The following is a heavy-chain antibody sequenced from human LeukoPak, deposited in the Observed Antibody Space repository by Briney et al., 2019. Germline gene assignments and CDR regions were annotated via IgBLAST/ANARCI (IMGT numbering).Heavy chain of an antibody. D-gene: IGHD2/OR15-2a*01. Sequence: SETLSLTCTVSGGSISSSSYYWGWIRQPPGKGLEWIGSIYYSGSTYYNPSLKSRVTISVDTSKNQFSLKLSSVTAADTAVYYCASLYGRDFDYWGQGTLVTVSS. J-gene: IGHJ4*02. CDR1: GGSISSSSYY. CDR3: ASLYGRDFDY. V-gene: IGHV4-39*01. CDR2: IYYSGST.